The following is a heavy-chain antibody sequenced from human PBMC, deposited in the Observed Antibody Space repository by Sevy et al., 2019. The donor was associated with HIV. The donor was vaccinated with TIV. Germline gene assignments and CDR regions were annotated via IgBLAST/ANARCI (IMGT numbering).Heavy chain of an antibody. CDR1: GFTFSDYY. D-gene: IGHD3-22*01. CDR2: ISSSSYT. J-gene: IGHJ3*02. Sequence: GGSLRLSCAASGFTFSDYYMSWIRQAPGKGLEWVSYISSSSYTNYADSVKGRFTISRDNAKNSLYLQLNSLRAEDTAVYYCARAWTYYYDSSGYYGGEDAFDIWGQGTMVTVSS. CDR3: ARAWTYYYDSSGYYGGEDAFDI. V-gene: IGHV3-11*06.